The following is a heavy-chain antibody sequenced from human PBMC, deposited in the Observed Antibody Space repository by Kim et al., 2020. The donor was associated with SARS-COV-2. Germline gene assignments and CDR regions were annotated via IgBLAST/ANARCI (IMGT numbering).Heavy chain of an antibody. V-gene: IGHV1-69*13. J-gene: IGHJ6*02. Sequence: SVKVSCKASGGTFSSYAISWVRQAPGQGLEWMGGIIPIFGTANYAQKFQGRVTITADESTSTAYMELSSLRSGDTAVYYCARAGLTAMVLFSTRYGMDVWGHGAPLTASS. D-gene: IGHD5-18*01. CDR2: IIPIFGTA. CDR1: GGTFSSYA. CDR3: ARAGLTAMVLFSTRYGMDV.